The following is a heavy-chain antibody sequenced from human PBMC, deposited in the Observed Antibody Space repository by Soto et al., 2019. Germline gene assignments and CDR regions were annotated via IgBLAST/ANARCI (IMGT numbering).Heavy chain of an antibody. Sequence: QVQLVQSGAEVKKPGASVKVSCKASGYTFTSYAMHWVRQAPGQRLEWMGWINAGNGNTKYSQKFQGRVTITRDTSASTAYMELRSLRSEDTAVYYCARDIVPAALNFDYWGQGTLVTVSS. J-gene: IGHJ4*02. CDR1: GYTFTSYA. CDR2: INAGNGNT. CDR3: ARDIVPAALNFDY. D-gene: IGHD2-2*01. V-gene: IGHV1-3*01.